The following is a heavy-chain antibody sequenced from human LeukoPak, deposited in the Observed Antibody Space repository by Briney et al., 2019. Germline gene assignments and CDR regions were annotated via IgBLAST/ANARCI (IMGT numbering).Heavy chain of an antibody. CDR1: GFTFSSYS. CDR3: ARGTYYDSSGYIY. CDR2: ISSSSSYI. J-gene: IGHJ4*02. V-gene: IGHV3-21*01. Sequence: GGSLRLSCAASGFTFSSYSMKWVRQAPGKGLEWVSYISSSSSYIYYADSVKGRFTISRDNAKNSLYLQMNSLRAEDTAVYYCARGTYYDSSGYIYWGQGTLVTVSS. D-gene: IGHD3-22*01.